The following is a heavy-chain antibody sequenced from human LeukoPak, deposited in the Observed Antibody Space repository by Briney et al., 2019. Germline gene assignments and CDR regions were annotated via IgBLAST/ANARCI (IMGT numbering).Heavy chain of an antibody. Sequence: GASVKVSCKASGYTFTGYYMHWVRQAPGQGLEWMRWINPNSGGTNYAQKFQGRVTMTRDTSISTAYMELSRLRSDDTAVYYCARFRSYSSSGNWFDPWGQGTLVTVSS. CDR2: INPNSGGT. J-gene: IGHJ5*02. V-gene: IGHV1-2*02. D-gene: IGHD6-13*01. CDR1: GYTFTGYY. CDR3: ARFRSYSSSGNWFDP.